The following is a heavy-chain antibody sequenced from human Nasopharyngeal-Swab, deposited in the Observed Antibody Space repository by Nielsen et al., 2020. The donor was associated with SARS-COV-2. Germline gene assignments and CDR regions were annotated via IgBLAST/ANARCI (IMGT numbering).Heavy chain of an antibody. D-gene: IGHD3-22*01. CDR3: ARDSYYYDNSGYYRYYYYYGMDV. Sequence: GGSLRLSCAASGFTVSSNYMSWVRQAPGKGLEWVSVIYSGGSTYYADSVKGRFTISRDNSKNTLYLQMNSLRAEDTAVYYCARDSYYYDNSGYYRYYYYYGMDVWGQGTTVTVSS. CDR2: IYSGGST. CDR1: GFTVSSNY. V-gene: IGHV3-66*01. J-gene: IGHJ6*02.